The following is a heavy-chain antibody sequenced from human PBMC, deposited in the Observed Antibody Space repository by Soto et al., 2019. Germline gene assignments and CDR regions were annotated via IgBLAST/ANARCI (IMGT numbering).Heavy chain of an antibody. CDR3: TTNYYDSSGYDNWFDP. J-gene: IGHJ5*02. CDR2: IYWDDDK. V-gene: IGHV2-5*02. Sequence: SGPTLVNPTQTLTLTCTFSGFSLSTSGVGVGWIRQPPGKALEWLALIYWDDDKRYSPSLKSRLTITKDTSKNQVVLTMTNMDPVDTAVYYCTTNYYDSSGYDNWFDPWGQGTLVTVS. D-gene: IGHD3-22*01. CDR1: GFSLSTSGVG.